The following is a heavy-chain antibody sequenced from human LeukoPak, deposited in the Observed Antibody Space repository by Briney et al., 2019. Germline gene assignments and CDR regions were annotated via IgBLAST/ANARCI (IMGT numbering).Heavy chain of an antibody. J-gene: IGHJ4*02. CDR1: GGSISSYY. CDR3: ARDETTPLPGAY. D-gene: IGHD4-17*01. V-gene: IGHV4-34*01. Sequence: PSETLSLTCTVSGGSISSYYWSWIRQPPGKGLEWIGEINHSGSTHYNPSLKSRVTMSVDTSKNQFSMKLSSVTAADTAVYYCARDETTPLPGAYWGQGTLVTVSS. CDR2: INHSGST.